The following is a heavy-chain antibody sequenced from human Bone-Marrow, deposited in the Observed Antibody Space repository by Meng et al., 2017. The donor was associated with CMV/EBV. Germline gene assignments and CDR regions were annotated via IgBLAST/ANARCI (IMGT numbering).Heavy chain of an antibody. CDR2: IWYDGSNK. CDR3: AKTPRGELLLDY. D-gene: IGHD1-26*01. J-gene: IGHJ4*02. Sequence: SGAASGFTFSSSGMHWVRQAPGKGLGLVAVIWYDGSNKYYADSVKGRFTISRDNSKNTLYLQMNSLRAEDTAVYYCAKTPRGELLLDYWGQGTLVTVSS. V-gene: IGHV3-33*06. CDR1: GFTFSSSG.